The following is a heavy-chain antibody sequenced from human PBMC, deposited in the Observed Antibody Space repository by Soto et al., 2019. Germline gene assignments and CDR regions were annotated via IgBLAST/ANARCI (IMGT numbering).Heavy chain of an antibody. V-gene: IGHV5-10-1*01. Sequence: GESLKISCKGSGYSFTSYWISWVRQMPGKGLEWMGRIDPSDSYTNYSPSFQGHVTISADKSISTAYLQWSSLKASDTAMYYCATMSEGITIFGVVQDYWDQGTLVTVSS. CDR3: ATMSEGITIFGVVQDY. CDR2: IDPSDSYT. D-gene: IGHD3-3*01. J-gene: IGHJ4*02. CDR1: GYSFTSYW.